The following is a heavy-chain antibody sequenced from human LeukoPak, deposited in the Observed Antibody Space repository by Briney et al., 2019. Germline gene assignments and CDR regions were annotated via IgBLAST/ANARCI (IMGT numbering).Heavy chain of an antibody. Sequence: GGSLRLSCAASGFTFSSYSMNWVRQAPGKGLEWVSSISSSSSYIYYADSVKGRFTISRDNAKNSLYLQMNSLRAEDAAVYYCARDKRLRSYYYDSSGYPLDYWGQGTLVTVSS. CDR1: GFTFSSYS. D-gene: IGHD3-22*01. V-gene: IGHV3-21*01. J-gene: IGHJ4*02. CDR3: ARDKRLRSYYYDSSGYPLDY. CDR2: ISSSSSYI.